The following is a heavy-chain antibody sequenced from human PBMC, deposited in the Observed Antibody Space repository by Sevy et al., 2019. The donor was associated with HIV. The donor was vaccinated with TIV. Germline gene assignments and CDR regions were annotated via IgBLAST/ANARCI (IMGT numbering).Heavy chain of an antibody. Sequence: GGSLRLSCAASGFTFSSYAMHWVRQAPGKGLEWVAVISYDGSNKYYADSVKGRFTISRDNSKNTLYLQMNSLRAEDTAVYYCARGLLWFGHDAFDIWGQGTMVTVSS. J-gene: IGHJ3*02. CDR2: ISYDGSNK. CDR1: GFTFSSYA. D-gene: IGHD3-10*01. CDR3: ARGLLWFGHDAFDI. V-gene: IGHV3-30-3*01.